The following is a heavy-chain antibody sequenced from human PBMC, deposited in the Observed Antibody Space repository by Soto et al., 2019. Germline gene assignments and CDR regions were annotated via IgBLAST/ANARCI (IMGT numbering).Heavy chain of an antibody. J-gene: IGHJ3*02. V-gene: IGHV3-23*01. D-gene: IGHD3-3*01. CDR1: GFTFSGFA. Sequence: GGSLRLSCVASGFTFSGFAMSWVRQAPGKGLEWVSAISGRGDSAYYADSVKGRFTISRDNRKSTVSLQMNSLRAEDTAVYYCAKTRMTIFGVVIATEGDAFDIWGQGTMVTVSS. CDR2: ISGRGDSA. CDR3: AKTRMTIFGVVIATEGDAFDI.